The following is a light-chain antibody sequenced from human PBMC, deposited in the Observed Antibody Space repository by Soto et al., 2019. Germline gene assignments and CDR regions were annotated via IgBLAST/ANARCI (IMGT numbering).Light chain of an antibody. CDR1: QAVPNN. CDR3: QQVKTYPRT. J-gene: IGKJ4*01. V-gene: IGKV1-9*01. CDR2: EES. Sequence: DIHLTQSPSFLSASVGDRVTITCRPSQAVPNNMAWYQQKPGKPPKLLIYEESTLHSGVPSRFSGRKSGTQFTRALDSLQPEDFATYYCQQVKTYPRTFGGGTKVEIK.